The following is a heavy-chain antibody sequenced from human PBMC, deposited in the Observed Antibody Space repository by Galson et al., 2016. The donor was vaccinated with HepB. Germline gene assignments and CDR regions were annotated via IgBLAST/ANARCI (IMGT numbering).Heavy chain of an antibody. CDR3: ARVDPWLGAMDF. CDR1: GFTLRNYD. J-gene: IGHJ6*02. CDR2: LGTGGDT. Sequence: SLRLSCAASGFTLRNYDMHWVRQATGKGLEWVSTLGTGGDTYYPDSVKGHFTISRENAKSSLYLQMSSLSAGDTAMYYCARVDPWLGAMDFWGHGTTVTVSS. V-gene: IGHV3-13*04. D-gene: IGHD6-19*01.